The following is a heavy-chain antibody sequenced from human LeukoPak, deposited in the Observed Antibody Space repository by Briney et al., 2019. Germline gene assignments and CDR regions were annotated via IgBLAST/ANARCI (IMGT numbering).Heavy chain of an antibody. Sequence: GGSLRLSCAASGFIFSSYGMHWVRQAPGKGLEWVAVISHAGGNKNYADSVKGRFTISRDNSKSTLYLQMNSLRAEDTAVYYCSGYNWFDPWGQGTLVTVSS. D-gene: IGHD3-22*01. V-gene: IGHV3-30*03. J-gene: IGHJ5*02. CDR2: ISHAGGNK. CDR3: SGYNWFDP. CDR1: GFIFSSYG.